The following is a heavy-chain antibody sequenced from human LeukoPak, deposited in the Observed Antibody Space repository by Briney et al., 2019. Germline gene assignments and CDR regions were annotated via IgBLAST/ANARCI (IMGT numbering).Heavy chain of an antibody. Sequence: NPGGSLRLSCAASGFTFSSYAMSWVRQPPGKGLEWIGEINHSGSTNYNPSLESRVTISVDTSKNQFSLKLSSVTAADTAVYYCARGSLGGGWVRGARYYYGMDVWGQGTTVTVSS. CDR3: ARGSLGGGWVRGARYYYGMDV. J-gene: IGHJ6*02. D-gene: IGHD3-10*01. CDR1: GFTFSSYA. V-gene: IGHV4-34*01. CDR2: INHSGST.